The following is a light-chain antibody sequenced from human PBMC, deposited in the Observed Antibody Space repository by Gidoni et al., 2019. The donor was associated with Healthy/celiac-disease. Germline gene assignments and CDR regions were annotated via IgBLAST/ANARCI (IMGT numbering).Light chain of an antibody. J-gene: IGKJ2*01. Sequence: EIVLTQSPGTLSLSPGERATLACRASQSVSSSYLAWYQQKPGQAPRILIYGASSRATGIPDRFSGSGSGTDFTLTISRLSPEDFVVYYCQHYGSSLYTFGQGTKLEIK. CDR3: QHYGSSLYT. CDR1: QSVSSSY. V-gene: IGKV3-20*01. CDR2: GAS.